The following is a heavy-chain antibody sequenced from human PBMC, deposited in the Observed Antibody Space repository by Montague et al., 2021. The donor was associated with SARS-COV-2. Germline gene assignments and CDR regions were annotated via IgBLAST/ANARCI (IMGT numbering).Heavy chain of an antibody. CDR3: ARVSLAAAATRSDY. J-gene: IGHJ4*02. V-gene: IGHV4-61*08. D-gene: IGHD6-13*01. Sequence: SETLSLTCTVSGGSVSSGGYYWSWIWQPPGKGLEWIGYIYYSGSTNYNPSLKSRVTISLDTSKNQFSLKLTSVTAADTAVYYCARVSLAAAATRSDYWGQGTRVTVSS. CDR2: IYYSGST. CDR1: GGSVSSGGYY.